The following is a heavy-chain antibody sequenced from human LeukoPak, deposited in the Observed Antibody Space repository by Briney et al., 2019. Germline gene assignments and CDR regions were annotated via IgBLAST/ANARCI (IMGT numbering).Heavy chain of an antibody. CDR2: IIPIFGTP. V-gene: IGHV1-69*05. J-gene: IGHJ5*02. Sequence: GSSVKVSCKASGGTFSSYSISWVRQAPGQGLEWMGGIIPIFGTPNYAQKFQGRVTITTDESASTAYMELSSLRSEDTAVYYCAGAPTFGTGTTGLDPWGQGTLVTVSS. CDR3: AGAPTFGTGTTGLDP. D-gene: IGHD1-7*01. CDR1: GGTFSSYS.